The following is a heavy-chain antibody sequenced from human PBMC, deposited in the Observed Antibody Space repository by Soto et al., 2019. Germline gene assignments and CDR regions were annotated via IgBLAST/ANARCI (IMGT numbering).Heavy chain of an antibody. CDR2: IYWNDDK. D-gene: IGHD3-22*01. CDR3: AHSLVYYYDSSGYYPSPYYFDY. Sequence: ITLKESGPTLVKPTQTLTLTCTFSGFSLSTSGVGVGWIRQPPGKALEWLALIYWNDDKRYSPSLKSRLTITKDTSKNQVVLTMTNMDPVDTATYYCAHSLVYYYDSSGYYPSPYYFDYWGQGTLVTVSS. CDR1: GFSLSTSGVG. V-gene: IGHV2-5*01. J-gene: IGHJ4*02.